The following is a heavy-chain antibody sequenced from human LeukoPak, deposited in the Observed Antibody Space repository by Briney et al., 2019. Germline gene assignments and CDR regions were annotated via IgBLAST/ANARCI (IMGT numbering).Heavy chain of an antibody. CDR1: GGSFSGYY. Sequence: PSETLSLTCAVYGGSFSGYYWSWIRQPPGKGLEWIGEINHSGSTNYNPSLKSRVTTSVDTSKNQFSLKLSSVTAADTAVYYCARGPVDYCSSTSCRYYGMDVWGQGTTVTVSS. CDR2: INHSGST. J-gene: IGHJ6*02. CDR3: ARGPVDYCSSTSCRYYGMDV. D-gene: IGHD2-2*01. V-gene: IGHV4-34*01.